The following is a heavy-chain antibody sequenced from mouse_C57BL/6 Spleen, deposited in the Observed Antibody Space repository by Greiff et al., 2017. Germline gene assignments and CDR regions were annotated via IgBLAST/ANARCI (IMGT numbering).Heavy chain of an antibody. Sequence: QVQLKQPGAELVRPGSSVKLSCKASGYTFTSYWMHWVKQRPIQGLEWIGNIDPSDSETHYNQKFKDKATLTVDKSSSTAYMQLSSLTSEDSAVYYCARGLRPGIFDYWGQGTTLTVSS. CDR2: IDPSDSET. CDR3: ARGLRPGIFDY. D-gene: IGHD2-4*01. CDR1: GYTFTSYW. V-gene: IGHV1-52*01. J-gene: IGHJ2*01.